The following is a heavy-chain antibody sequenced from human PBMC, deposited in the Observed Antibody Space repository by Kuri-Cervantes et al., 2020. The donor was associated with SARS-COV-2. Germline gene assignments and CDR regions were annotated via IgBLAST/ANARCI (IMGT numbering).Heavy chain of an antibody. Sequence: GSLRLSCTVSGGSISSHYWSWIRQPPGKGLEWIGYIYYSGSTNYNPSLKSRVTISVDTSKNHVSLRLSSVTAADTAVYYCARHPVDTAMVTDFDYWGQGTLVTVSS. CDR3: ARHPVDTAMVTDFDY. CDR2: IYYSGST. CDR1: GGSISSHY. V-gene: IGHV4-59*08. J-gene: IGHJ4*02. D-gene: IGHD5-18*01.